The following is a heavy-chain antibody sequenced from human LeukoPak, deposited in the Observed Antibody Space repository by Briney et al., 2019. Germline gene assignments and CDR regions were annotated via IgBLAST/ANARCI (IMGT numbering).Heavy chain of an antibody. V-gene: IGHV3-30*03. CDR2: ISYDGPNK. CDR3: ARGRLTYYYDSSGYPFDY. J-gene: IGHJ4*02. CDR1: GFTFNNYG. Sequence: GGSLRLSCAASGFTFNNYGMHWVRQAPGKGLEWVAVISYDGPNKYYADSVKGRFTISRDNSKNTQYLQMNSLRAEDTAVYYCARGRLTYYYDSSGYPFDYWGQGTLVTVSS. D-gene: IGHD3-22*01.